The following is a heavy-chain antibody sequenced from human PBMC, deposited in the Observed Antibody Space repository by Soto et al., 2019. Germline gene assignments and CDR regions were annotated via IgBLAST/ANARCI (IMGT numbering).Heavy chain of an antibody. J-gene: IGHJ4*02. CDR2: IRSKAYGGTT. CDR1: GFIFDDHA. V-gene: IGHV3-49*04. D-gene: IGHD3-10*02. Sequence: GGSLRLSCTASGFIFDDHAMSWVRQAPGKGLEWVGFIRSKAYGGTTEYAASVAGRFTISRDDSRSVAYLQMNSLKTEDTAVYYCARDHMFAFDSWGQGTLVTVSS. CDR3: ARDHMFAFDS.